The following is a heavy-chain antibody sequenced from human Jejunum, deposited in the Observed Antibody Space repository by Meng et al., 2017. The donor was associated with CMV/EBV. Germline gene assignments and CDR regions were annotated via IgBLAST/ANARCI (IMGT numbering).Heavy chain of an antibody. J-gene: IGHJ4*02. D-gene: IGHD2-2*01. V-gene: IGHV3-7*01. CDR3: ARGFWDIVVVPASTSVWDY. CDR1: SNYW. Sequence: SNYWMSWVRQAPGKGLEWVANINQDGGENYYVDSVRGRFTISRDSAKNSLYLQMNSLRAEDTAVYYCARGFWDIVVVPASTSVWDYWGRGTLVTVSS. CDR2: INQDGGEN.